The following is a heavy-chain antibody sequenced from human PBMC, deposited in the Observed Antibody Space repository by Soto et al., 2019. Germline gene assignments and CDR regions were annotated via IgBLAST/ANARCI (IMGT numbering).Heavy chain of an antibody. CDR2: ISGSGGST. CDR1: GFTFSSYA. CDR3: AKDSTPITIFGVVIGANDS. J-gene: IGHJ4*02. V-gene: IGHV3-23*01. D-gene: IGHD3-3*01. Sequence: SLRLSCAASGFTFSSYAMSWVRQAPGKGLEWVSAISGSGGSTYYADSVKGRFTISRDNSKNTLYLQMNSLRAEDTAVYYCAKDSTPITIFGVVIGANDSWGQGTLVTVSS.